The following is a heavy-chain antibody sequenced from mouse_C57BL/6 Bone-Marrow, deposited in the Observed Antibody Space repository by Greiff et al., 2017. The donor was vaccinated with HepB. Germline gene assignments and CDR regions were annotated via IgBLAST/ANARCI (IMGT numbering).Heavy chain of an antibody. CDR2: IHPNSGST. V-gene: IGHV1-64*01. Sequence: QVQLQQPGAELVKPGASVKLSCKASGYTFTSSWMHWVKQRPGQGLEWIGMIHPNSGSTNYNEKFKSKATLTVDKSSSTAYMQLSSLTSEDSAVYDGARGRGLPKEGFAYGAKGLWSLSLQ. J-gene: IGHJ3*01. CDR1: GYTFTSSW. CDR3: ARGRGLPKEGFAY. D-gene: IGHD1-3*01.